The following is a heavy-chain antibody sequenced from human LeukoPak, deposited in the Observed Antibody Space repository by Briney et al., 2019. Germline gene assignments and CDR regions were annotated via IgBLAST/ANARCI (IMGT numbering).Heavy chain of an antibody. V-gene: IGHV1-18*01. D-gene: IGHD2-21*01. Sequence: ASVKDSCMCSGYTFTSNALSWVRQAPGQGLEWMGWISTNNGNTDYVQKLQGRVAMTTDTSSRTAYMELRRLTSDDTAVYYCARLGSTEFISVVVRVPAPVDYWGQGTLVTVSS. CDR1: GYTFTSNA. CDR3: ARLGSTEFISVVVRVPAPVDY. CDR2: ISTNNGNT. J-gene: IGHJ4*02.